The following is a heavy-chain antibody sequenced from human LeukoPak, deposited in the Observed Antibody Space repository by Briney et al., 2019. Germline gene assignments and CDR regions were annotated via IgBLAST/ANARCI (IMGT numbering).Heavy chain of an antibody. V-gene: IGHV1-3*01. Sequence: ASVKVSCKTSGYNFASYTMHWLRQAPGQSPEWMGSINGDNGNTKYSEKFQGRVTFTRDTSASSAYMELSRLRSENTAVYYCARSSSGTYHYWGQGTLVTVSS. CDR2: INGDNGNT. CDR1: GYNFASYT. CDR3: ARSSSGTYHY. J-gene: IGHJ4*02. D-gene: IGHD3-10*01.